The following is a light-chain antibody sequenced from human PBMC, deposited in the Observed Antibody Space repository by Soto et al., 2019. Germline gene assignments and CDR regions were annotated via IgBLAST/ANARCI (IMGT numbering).Light chain of an antibody. J-gene: IGLJ1*01. V-gene: IGLV1-40*01. Sequence: QSVLTQPPSVSGAPGQRVTISCTGSSSNIGAGYDVHWYQQLPGTAPKLLIYANINRPSGVPDRFSGSKSGTLASLAITGLQAEDEADYVCQSYDISLSGSVFGSGTKVTVL. CDR2: ANI. CDR1: SSNIGAGYD. CDR3: QSYDISLSGSV.